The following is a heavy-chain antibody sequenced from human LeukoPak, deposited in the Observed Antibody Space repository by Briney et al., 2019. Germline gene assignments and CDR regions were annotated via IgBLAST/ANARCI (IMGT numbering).Heavy chain of an antibody. CDR3: ATLYYYASSGYPVDY. J-gene: IGHJ4*02. V-gene: IGHV3-21*01. CDR1: GFTFSSYS. CDR2: ISSSSSYI. D-gene: IGHD3-22*01. Sequence: GGSLRLSCAASGFTFSSYSMNWVRQAPGKGLEWVSSISSSSSYIYYADSVKGRFTISRDNAKNSLYLQMNSLRAEDTAVYYCATLYYYASSGYPVDYWGQGTLVTVSS.